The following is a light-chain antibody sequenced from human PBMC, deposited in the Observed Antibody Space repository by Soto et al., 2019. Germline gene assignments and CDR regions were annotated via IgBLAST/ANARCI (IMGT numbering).Light chain of an antibody. Sequence: DIQLTQSPSSLSASVGDRVTITCQASQAIITYLNWFQQRPGKAPKLLIYDASHLETGVPSRFSGSGSGTAFTLTISSLQPEDVGTYYCQQYDNLPLTFGGATKVEV. CDR2: DAS. CDR1: QAIITY. CDR3: QQYDNLPLT. V-gene: IGKV1-33*01. J-gene: IGKJ4*01.